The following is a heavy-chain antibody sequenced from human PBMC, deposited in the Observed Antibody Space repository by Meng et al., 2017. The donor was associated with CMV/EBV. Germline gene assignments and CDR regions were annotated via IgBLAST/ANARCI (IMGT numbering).Heavy chain of an antibody. CDR2: ISWNSGSI. Sequence: SLKISCAASGFTFDDYAMHWVRQAPGKGLEWVSGISWNSGSIGYADSVKGRFTISRDNAKNSLNLQMNSLRAEDTALYYCAKRASSGYYSLAFDIWGQGTMVTVSS. D-gene: IGHD3-22*01. V-gene: IGHV3-9*01. CDR3: AKRASSGYYSLAFDI. J-gene: IGHJ3*02. CDR1: GFTFDDYA.